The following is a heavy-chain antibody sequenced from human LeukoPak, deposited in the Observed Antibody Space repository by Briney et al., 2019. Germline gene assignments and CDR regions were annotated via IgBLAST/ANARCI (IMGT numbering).Heavy chain of an antibody. CDR3: ARDPYSGYDLQAFDY. D-gene: IGHD5-12*01. V-gene: IGHV3-48*01. Sequence: GGSLRLSCAASGFTFSSYSMNWVRQAPGKGLEWVSYISSSSSTIYYADSVKGRFTISRDNAKNSLYLQMNSLRAEDTAVYYCARDPYSGYDLQAFDYRGQGTLVTVSS. J-gene: IGHJ4*02. CDR2: ISSSSSTI. CDR1: GFTFSSYS.